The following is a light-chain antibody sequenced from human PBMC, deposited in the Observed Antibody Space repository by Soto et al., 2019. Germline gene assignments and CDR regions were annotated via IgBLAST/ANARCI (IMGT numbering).Light chain of an antibody. Sequence: QSVLTQPASVSGSPGQSITISCIATSRDVGGYKYVSWYQQYPGKAPKLKIYEVSNRPSGVSNRFSGSKSGNTASLTISGLQAEDEADYYCSSYSSSSTLLVFGSGTKVTVL. CDR3: SSYSSSSTLLV. J-gene: IGLJ1*01. V-gene: IGLV2-14*01. CDR2: EVS. CDR1: SRDVGGYKY.